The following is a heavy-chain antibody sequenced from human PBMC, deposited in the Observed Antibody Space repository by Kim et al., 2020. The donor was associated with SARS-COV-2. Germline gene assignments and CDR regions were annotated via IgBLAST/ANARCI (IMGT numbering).Heavy chain of an antibody. D-gene: IGHD6-25*01. V-gene: IGHV4-59*01. CDR2: IYYSGST. Sequence: ISSYYWSWNRQPPGKGLEWIGYIYYSGSTNYNPSLKSRVTISVDTSKNQFSLKLSSVTAADTAVYYCARGYGYNPHWFDPWGQGTLVTVSS. CDR1: ISSYY. J-gene: IGHJ5*02. CDR3: ARGYGYNPHWFDP.